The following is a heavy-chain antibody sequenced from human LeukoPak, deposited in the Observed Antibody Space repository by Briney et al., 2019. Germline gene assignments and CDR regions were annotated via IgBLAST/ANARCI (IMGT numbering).Heavy chain of an antibody. CDR2: IIPIFGTA. CDR1: GGTFSSYA. V-gene: IGHV1-69*05. Sequence: SVKVSCKAYGGTFSSYAISWVRQAPGQGLEWMGRIIPIFGTANYAQKFQGRVTITTDESTSTAYMELSSLGSEDTAVYYCARSFGYSYGYTPKYYFDYWGQGTLVTVSS. CDR3: ARSFGYSYGYTPKYYFDY. D-gene: IGHD5-18*01. J-gene: IGHJ4*02.